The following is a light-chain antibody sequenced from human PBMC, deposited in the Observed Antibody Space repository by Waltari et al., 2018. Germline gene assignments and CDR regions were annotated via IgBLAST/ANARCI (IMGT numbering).Light chain of an antibody. Sequence: QSGLTQPPSVSGAPGQRVTISCTGSSSNIGAGSEAHWYQLLPGTAPKLLIYGNSNRPSGVPDRFSGSKSGTSASLAITGLQPEDEADYYCQSYDSSLSGSLFGGGTKLTVL. V-gene: IGLV1-40*01. CDR2: GNS. CDR3: QSYDSSLSGSL. J-gene: IGLJ2*01. CDR1: SSNIGAGSE.